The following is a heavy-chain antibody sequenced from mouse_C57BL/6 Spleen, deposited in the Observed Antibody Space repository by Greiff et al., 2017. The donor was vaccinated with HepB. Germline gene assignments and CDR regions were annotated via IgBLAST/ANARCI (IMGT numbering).Heavy chain of an antibody. CDR2: IYPGDGDT. CDR1: GYAFSSSW. V-gene: IGHV1-82*01. D-gene: IGHD2-13*01. J-gene: IGHJ2*01. CDR3: AVYGDYEY. Sequence: VQLMESGPELVKPGASVKISCKASGYAFSSSWMNWVKQRPGKGLEWIGRIYPGDGDTNYNGKFKGKATLTADKTSSTAYMQLSSLTSEDSAVYFCAVYGDYEYWGQGTTLTVAS.